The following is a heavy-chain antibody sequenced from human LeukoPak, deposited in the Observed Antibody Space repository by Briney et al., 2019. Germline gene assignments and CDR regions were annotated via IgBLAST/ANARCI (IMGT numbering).Heavy chain of an antibody. J-gene: IGHJ4*02. CDR1: GGSFSGYS. CDR2: INHSGST. V-gene: IGHV4-34*01. Sequence: SETLSLTCAVYGGSFSGYSWSWIRQPPGKGLEWIGEINHSGSTNYNPSLKSRVTISVDTSKNQFSLKLNSVTAADTAVFYCAGGRWHPSVRVDNWGQGTLVTVSS. D-gene: IGHD6-13*01. CDR3: AGGRWHPSVRVDN.